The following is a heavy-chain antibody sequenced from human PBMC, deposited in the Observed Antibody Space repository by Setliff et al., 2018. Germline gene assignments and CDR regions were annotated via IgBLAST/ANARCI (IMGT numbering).Heavy chain of an antibody. Sequence: ASVKVSCKTSGYPFVGYYIYWMRQAPGQGPEWMGWIDPKSGRTKYAVKFQGRVTMTRDTSINTIYMEVSSLTSDDTAMYYCAREPYDYIWGSYRSPYFDHWGQGALVTVSS. CDR2: IDPKSGRT. V-gene: IGHV1-2*02. J-gene: IGHJ4*02. CDR1: GYPFVGYY. CDR3: AREPYDYIWGSYRSPYFDH. D-gene: IGHD3-16*02.